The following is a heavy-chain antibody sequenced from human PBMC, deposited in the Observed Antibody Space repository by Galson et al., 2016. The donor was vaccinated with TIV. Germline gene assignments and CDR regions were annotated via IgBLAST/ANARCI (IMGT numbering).Heavy chain of an antibody. V-gene: IGHV1-69*05. CDR3: VRGQGGNYKRYYFDQ. D-gene: IGHD1-7*01. J-gene: IGHJ4*01. CDR1: GGTFDNYP. CDR2: IISIFKIA. Sequence: SVKVSCKASGGTFDNYPITWVRQAPGQGLEWIGGIISIFKIANYAQKFQGRVSITMDESTGTGYMELTSLKSGDTAVYYCVRGQGGNYKRYYFDQWGHGTLVTVSS.